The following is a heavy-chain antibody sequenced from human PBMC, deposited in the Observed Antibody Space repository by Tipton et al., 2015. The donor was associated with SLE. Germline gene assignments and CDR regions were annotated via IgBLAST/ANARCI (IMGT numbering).Heavy chain of an antibody. Sequence: QSGAEVKKPGASVKVSCKASGYTFTDYYMHWVRQAPGQGLEWMGIINPSGGSTSYAQKFQGRVTMTRDTSTSTAYMELRSLRSDDTAVDYCARELAAPLRSMDVWGQGTTVTVSS. CDR1: GYTFTDYY. CDR2: INPSGGST. D-gene: IGHD3-16*01. CDR3: ARELAAPLRSMDV. V-gene: IGHV1-46*01. J-gene: IGHJ6*02.